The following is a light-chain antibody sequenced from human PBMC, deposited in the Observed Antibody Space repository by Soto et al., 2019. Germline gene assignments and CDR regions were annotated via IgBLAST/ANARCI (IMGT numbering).Light chain of an antibody. CDR3: HHYNNWPHRT. CDR1: QSVGGN. CDR2: GAS. Sequence: EVEMTQSPAILPVSPVRSVTLSCRASQSVGGNLVWYQQRPGHPPTLLIYGASTRATGVPTRFSCRWSGTEFTLPITDLQSEDFAAYYCHHYNNWPHRTLGQWTTVGIK. J-gene: IGKJ3*01. V-gene: IGKV3D-15*01.